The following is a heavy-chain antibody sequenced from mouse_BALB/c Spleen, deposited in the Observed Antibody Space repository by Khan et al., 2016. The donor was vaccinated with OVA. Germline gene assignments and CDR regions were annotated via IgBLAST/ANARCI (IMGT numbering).Heavy chain of an antibody. CDR3: ARRNYFGYTFAY. Sequence: QVQLQQPGAELARPGASVKLSCKASGYTFTDYYINWVKQRTGQGLEWIGEIYPGSGNTYYNEKFTGKATLTADKSSRTAYMQLSSLTSEDSAVYFCARRNYFGYTFAYWGQGTLVTVSA. J-gene: IGHJ3*01. CDR2: IYPGSGNT. D-gene: IGHD1-2*01. V-gene: IGHV1-77*01. CDR1: GYTFTDYY.